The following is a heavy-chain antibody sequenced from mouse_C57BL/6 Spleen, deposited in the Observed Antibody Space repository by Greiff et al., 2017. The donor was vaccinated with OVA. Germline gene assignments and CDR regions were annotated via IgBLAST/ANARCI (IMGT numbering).Heavy chain of an antibody. J-gene: IGHJ2*01. CDR3: TRGGDITTVVAHFDY. CDR2: IDPETGGT. Sequence: QVQLQQSGAELVRPGASVTLSCKASGYTFTDYEMHWVKQTPVHGLEWIGAIDPETGGTAYNQKFKGKAILTADKSSSTAYMELRSLTSEDSAVYYCTRGGDITTVVAHFDYWGQGTTLTVSS. V-gene: IGHV1-15*01. CDR1: GYTFTDYE. D-gene: IGHD1-1*01.